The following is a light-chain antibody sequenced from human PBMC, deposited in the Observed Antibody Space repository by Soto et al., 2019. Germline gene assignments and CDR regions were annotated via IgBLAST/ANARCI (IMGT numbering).Light chain of an antibody. V-gene: IGKV1-5*01. Sequence: DIQMTQSPSTLSASVRDRVTITCRSSQSISFWLAWYQQKPGKAPKLLIYDASTLYSGVPSRFSGSRSGTEFTLTISSLQPDDFASYYCQQYNSFAPYSFGQGTKLEI. CDR3: QQYNSFAPYS. CDR1: QSISFW. J-gene: IGKJ2*03. CDR2: DAS.